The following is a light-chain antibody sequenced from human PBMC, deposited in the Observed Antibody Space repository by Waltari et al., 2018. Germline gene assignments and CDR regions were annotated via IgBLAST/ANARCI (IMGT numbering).Light chain of an antibody. CDR3: QQRSNWPPLT. CDR1: QSVGTY. J-gene: IGKJ4*01. Sequence: EIVLTQSPATLSLSPGERATLSCRASQSVGTYLASYQHKPGQAPRVLINDASNRASGIPARFSGSGSGTDFTLTISSLEPEDFAVYYCQQRSNWPPLTFGGGTKVEIK. V-gene: IGKV3-11*01. CDR2: DAS.